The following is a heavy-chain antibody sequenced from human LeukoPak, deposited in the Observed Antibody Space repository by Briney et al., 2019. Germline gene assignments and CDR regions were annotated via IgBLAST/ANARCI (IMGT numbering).Heavy chain of an antibody. CDR1: GFSFSTCA. CDR3: AKRTRGYSYGTLDY. CDR2: ISGGGDGA. J-gene: IGHJ4*02. V-gene: IGHV3-23*01. D-gene: IGHD5-18*01. Sequence: PGGSLRLSCAASGFSFSTCAMNWVRQAPGKGLEWVSTISGGGDGALYADSVKGRFTISRDNSKNTLFLQMNSLRAEDTAVYYCAKRTRGYSYGTLDYWGQGTLSPSPQ.